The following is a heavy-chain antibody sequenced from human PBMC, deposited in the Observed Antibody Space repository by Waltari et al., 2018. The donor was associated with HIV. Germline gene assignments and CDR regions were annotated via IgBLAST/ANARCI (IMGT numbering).Heavy chain of an antibody. Sequence: QVQLVQSGAEVKKPGASVKVSCKASGYTFTGYYMHWVRQAPGQGLDWMGRINPNSDGTNYAQKFQGRVTMTRDTSISTAYMELSRLRSDDTAVYYCARGDYCSSTSCYINGMDVWGQGTTVTVSS. J-gene: IGHJ6*02. D-gene: IGHD2-2*02. CDR2: INPNSDGT. CDR3: ARGDYCSSTSCYINGMDV. V-gene: IGHV1-2*06. CDR1: GYTFTGYY.